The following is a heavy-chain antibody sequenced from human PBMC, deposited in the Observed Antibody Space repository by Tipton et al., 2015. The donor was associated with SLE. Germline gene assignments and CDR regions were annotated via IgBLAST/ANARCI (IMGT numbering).Heavy chain of an antibody. CDR2: IYYSGST. CDR1: GGSISSHY. CDR3: ARVSDSSPRFFDY. D-gene: IGHD6-13*01. J-gene: IGHJ4*02. V-gene: IGHV4-59*11. Sequence: TLSLTCTVSGGSISSHYWSWIRQPPGKGLEWIGYIYYSGSTNYNPSLKSRVTISMDTSKNHFSLKLSSVTAADTAGNYCARVSDSSPRFFDYWGQGALVTVSS.